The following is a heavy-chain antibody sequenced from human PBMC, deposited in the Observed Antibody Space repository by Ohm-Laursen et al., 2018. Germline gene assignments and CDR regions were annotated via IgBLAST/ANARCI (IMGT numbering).Heavy chain of an antibody. CDR2: IYYSGST. D-gene: IGHD3-10*01. CDR1: GGPISSYY. V-gene: IGHV4-59*01. J-gene: IGHJ6*02. CDR3: ARAVPYYYYGMDV. Sequence: SETLSLTCTVSGGPISSYYWSWIRQPPGKGLEWIGYIYYSGSTNYNPPLKSRVTISVDTSKNQFSLKLNSVTAADTAVYYCARAVPYYYYGMDVWGQGTTVTVSS.